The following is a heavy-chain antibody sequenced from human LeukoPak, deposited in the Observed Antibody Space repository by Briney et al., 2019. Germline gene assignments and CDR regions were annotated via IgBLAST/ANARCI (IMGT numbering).Heavy chain of an antibody. Sequence: GASVKVSCKASGDTVTSYDINRVRQATGQGLEWMGWISAYNGNTNYAQKLQGRVTMTTDTSTSTAYMELRSLRSDDTAVYYCARDLGFFEWLSYPNWFDPWGQGTLVTVSS. V-gene: IGHV1-18*01. D-gene: IGHD3-3*02. J-gene: IGHJ5*02. CDR3: ARDLGFFEWLSYPNWFDP. CDR1: GDTVTSYD. CDR2: ISAYNGNT.